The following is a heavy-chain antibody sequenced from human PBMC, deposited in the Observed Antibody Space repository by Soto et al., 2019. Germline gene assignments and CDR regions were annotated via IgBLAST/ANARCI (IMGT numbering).Heavy chain of an antibody. V-gene: IGHV4-59*01. CDR2: IYYSGST. Sequence: SETLSLTCTVSGGSISSYDWSWIRKPPGKGLEWIGYIYYSGSTNYNPSLKSRVTISVDTSKNQFSLKLSSVTAADTAVYYCARDRSFLYYYGMDVWGQGTTVTVSS. J-gene: IGHJ6*02. CDR3: ARDRSFLYYYGMDV. CDR1: GGSISSYD.